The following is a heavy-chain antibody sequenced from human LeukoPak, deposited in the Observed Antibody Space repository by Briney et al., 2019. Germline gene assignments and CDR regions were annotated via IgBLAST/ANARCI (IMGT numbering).Heavy chain of an antibody. D-gene: IGHD3-3*01. Sequence: GGSLRLSCAASGFTFSNTWMSWVRQAPGKGPEWVSSISSISTYRHYADAVKGRFTISRDNTKNSLYLQMDNLRVEDTAVYYCARTHIPQYDFWTASIWGQGTLVAVSS. CDR2: ISSISTYR. J-gene: IGHJ4*02. CDR1: GFTFSNTW. CDR3: ARTHIPQYDFWTASI. V-gene: IGHV3-21*01.